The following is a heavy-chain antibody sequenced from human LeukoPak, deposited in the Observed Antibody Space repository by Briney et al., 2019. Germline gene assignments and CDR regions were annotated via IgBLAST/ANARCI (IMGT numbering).Heavy chain of an antibody. CDR1: GFTFSSYA. J-gene: IGHJ4*02. Sequence: GGSLRLSCAASGFTFSSYAMSCVRQAPGRGLEWVSAISGSGGSTYYADSVKGRFTISRDNSKNTLYLQMNSLRAEDTAVYYCAKDAVTSIVVVTAISSLWGQGTLVTVSS. CDR2: ISGSGGST. CDR3: AKDAVTSIVVVTAISSL. D-gene: IGHD2-21*02. V-gene: IGHV3-23*01.